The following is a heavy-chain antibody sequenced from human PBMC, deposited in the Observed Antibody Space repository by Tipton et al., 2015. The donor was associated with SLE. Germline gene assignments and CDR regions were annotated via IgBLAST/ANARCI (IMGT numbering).Heavy chain of an antibody. V-gene: IGHV4-59*08. D-gene: IGHD3-16*01. CDR3: ARVQFGSGYFDY. CDR1: GGSISSYY. Sequence: TLSLTCTVSGGSISSYYWSWIRQPPGKGLEWIGYIYYSGSTNYNPSLKSRVTISVDTSKNQFSLKLSSVTAADTAVYYCARVQFGSGYFDYWGQGTLVTVSS. CDR2: IYYSGST. J-gene: IGHJ4*02.